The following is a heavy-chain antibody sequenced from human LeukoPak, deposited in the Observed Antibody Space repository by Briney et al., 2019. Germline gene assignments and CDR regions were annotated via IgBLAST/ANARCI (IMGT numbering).Heavy chain of an antibody. CDR3: ARAIAGATTADY. Sequence: GGSLRLSCAASGFDFSSYGMSWVRQAPGKGLEWVSYITSSGIIYYADSVKGRFTISRDNSKNTLYLQMTSLRVDDTAVYYCARAIAGATTADYWGQGTLVTVSS. J-gene: IGHJ4*02. D-gene: IGHD1-26*01. CDR2: ITSSGII. CDR1: GFDFSSYG. V-gene: IGHV3-23*01.